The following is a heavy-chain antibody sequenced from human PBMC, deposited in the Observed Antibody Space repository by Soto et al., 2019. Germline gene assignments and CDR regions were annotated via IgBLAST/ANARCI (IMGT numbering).Heavy chain of an antibody. Sequence: QVQLQESGPGLVKPSQTLSLSCTVSGGSISSGSYYWSWLRQHPGKGLEWMGYIYYSGSTYYNPSRKSRVTISVDTSKNQFSRKLRSVTAADTAVYYCARGSWSVYYFDYWGQGTLVPVSS. CDR3: ARGSWSVYYFDY. J-gene: IGHJ4*02. D-gene: IGHD3-3*01. CDR2: IYYSGST. V-gene: IGHV4-31*03. CDR1: GGSISSGSYY.